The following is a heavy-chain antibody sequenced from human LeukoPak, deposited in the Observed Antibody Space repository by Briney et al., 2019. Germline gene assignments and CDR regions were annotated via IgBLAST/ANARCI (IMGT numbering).Heavy chain of an antibody. D-gene: IGHD3-22*01. CDR3: AKDILTYYYDSSGFDAFDI. CDR2: IRYDGSNK. J-gene: IGHJ3*02. V-gene: IGHV3-30*02. Sequence: GGSLRLSCAASGFTFSSYGMHWVRQAPGKGLEWVAFIRYDGSNKYYADSVKGRFTISRDNSKNTLYLQMNSLRAEDTAVYYCAKDILTYYYDSSGFDAFDIWGQGTMVTVSS. CDR1: GFTFSSYG.